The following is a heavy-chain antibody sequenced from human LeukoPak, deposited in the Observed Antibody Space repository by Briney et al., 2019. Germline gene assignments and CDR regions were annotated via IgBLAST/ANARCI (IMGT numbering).Heavy chain of an antibody. D-gene: IGHD3-10*01. CDR2: INAYNGNT. CDR3: ARDPRITRVRGNPWGLDY. J-gene: IGHJ4*02. Sequence: ASVKVSCKASGYTFTSYGISWVRQAPGQGLEWMGWINAYNGNTNYAQKLQGRVTMTTDTSASTAYMKLRSLRSDETAVYYWARDPRITRVRGNPWGLDYWGQGTLVTVSS. CDR1: GYTFTSYG. V-gene: IGHV1-18*04.